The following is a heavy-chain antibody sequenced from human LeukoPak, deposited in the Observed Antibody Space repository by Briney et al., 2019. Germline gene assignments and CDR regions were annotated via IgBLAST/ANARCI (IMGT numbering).Heavy chain of an antibody. CDR1: GGTFSSYA. CDR2: IIPIFGTA. CDR3: ARAYYGSGSYYPYYYFDY. Sequence: SVKVSCKASGGTFSSYAISWVRQAPGQGLEWMGGIIPIFGTANYAQKFQGRVTITADESTSTAYMELSRLRSDDTAVYYCARAYYGSGSYYPYYYFDYWGQGTLVTVSS. V-gene: IGHV1-69*13. J-gene: IGHJ4*02. D-gene: IGHD3-10*01.